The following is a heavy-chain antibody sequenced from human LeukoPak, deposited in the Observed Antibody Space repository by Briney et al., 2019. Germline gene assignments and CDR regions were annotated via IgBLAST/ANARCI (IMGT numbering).Heavy chain of an antibody. D-gene: IGHD4-17*01. V-gene: IGHV3-30*02. CDR1: GFTFSSYG. Sequence: PGGSLRLSCAASGFTFSSYGMHWVRQAPGKGLEWVAFIRYDGSNKYYADSVKGRFTISRDNSKNTLYLQMNSLRAEDTAVYYCARVDGDYEACDYWGQGTLVTVSS. J-gene: IGHJ4*02. CDR3: ARVDGDYEACDY. CDR2: IRYDGSNK.